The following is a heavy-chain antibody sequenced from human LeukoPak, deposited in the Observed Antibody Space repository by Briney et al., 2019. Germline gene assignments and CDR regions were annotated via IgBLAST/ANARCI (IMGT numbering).Heavy chain of an antibody. CDR2: IYYSGST. J-gene: IGHJ6*03. Sequence: SETLSLTCTVSGGSISSYYWSWIRQPPGKGLEWIGYIYYSGSTNYNPSLKSRVTISVDTSKNQFSLKLSSVTAADTAVYYCARAKGYGSGLYYYMDVWGKGTTVTVSS. CDR3: ARAKGYGSGLYYYMDV. V-gene: IGHV4-59*12. CDR1: GGSISSYY. D-gene: IGHD3-10*01.